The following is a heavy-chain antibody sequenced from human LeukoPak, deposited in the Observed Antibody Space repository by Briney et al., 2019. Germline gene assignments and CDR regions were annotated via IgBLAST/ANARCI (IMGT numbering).Heavy chain of an antibody. Sequence: SQTLSLTCATSGDSVSSNSAAWNWIRQSPSRGLEWLGRTYYRSKWYNDYAVSVKSRITINPDTSKNQFSLQLNSVTPEDTAVYYCAREGGEQWPIRIFDYWGQGTLVTVSS. V-gene: IGHV6-1*01. CDR2: TYYRSKWYN. J-gene: IGHJ4*02. CDR1: GDSVSSNSAA. CDR3: AREGGEQWPIRIFDY. D-gene: IGHD6-19*01.